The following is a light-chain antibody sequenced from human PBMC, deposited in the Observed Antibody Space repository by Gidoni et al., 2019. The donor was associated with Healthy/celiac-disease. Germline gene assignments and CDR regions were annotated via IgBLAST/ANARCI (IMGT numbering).Light chain of an antibody. Sequence: EIVMTQSPATLSVSPLERATLSCRASQSVSSNLAWYQQKPGQAPRLLIYGASTRATGIPARFSGSGSGTEFTLTISSLQSEDFAVYYCQQYNNWPPTFGQGTKLEIK. CDR3: QQYNNWPPT. J-gene: IGKJ2*01. V-gene: IGKV3-15*01. CDR1: QSVSSN. CDR2: GAS.